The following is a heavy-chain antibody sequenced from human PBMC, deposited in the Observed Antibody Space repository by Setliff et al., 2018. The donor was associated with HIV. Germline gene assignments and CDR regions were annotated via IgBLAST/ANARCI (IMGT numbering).Heavy chain of an antibody. V-gene: IGHV3-21*01. D-gene: IGHD1-26*01. CDR3: ARRGNYLGDAFDI. CDR1: GFTFNAFG. Sequence: AGGSVRLSCAASGFTFNAFGMNWVRQAPGKGLEWVSSIITSGTYKYYADSVKGRFTISRDNAKDSLYLQMNSLRAEDTAVYYCARRGNYLGDAFDIWGQGTMVTVSS. CDR2: IITSGTYK. J-gene: IGHJ3*02.